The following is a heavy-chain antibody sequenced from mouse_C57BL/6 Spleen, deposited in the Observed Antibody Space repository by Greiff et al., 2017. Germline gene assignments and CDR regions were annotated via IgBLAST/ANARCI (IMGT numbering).Heavy chain of an antibody. V-gene: IGHV1-80*01. CDR3: ARSAYYSGSSYDY. D-gene: IGHD1-1*01. CDR2: IYPGDGDT. Sequence: QVQLQQSGAELVKPGASVKISCKASGYAFSGYWMNWVKQRPGKGLEWIGQIYPGDGDTNYNGKFKGKATLTADKSSSTAYMQLSSLTSEDSAVXFCARSAYYSGSSYDYWGQGTPLTVSS. CDR1: GYAFSGYW. J-gene: IGHJ2*01.